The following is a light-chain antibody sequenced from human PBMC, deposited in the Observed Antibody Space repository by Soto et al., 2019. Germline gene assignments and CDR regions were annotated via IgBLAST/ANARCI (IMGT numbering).Light chain of an antibody. J-gene: IGKJ1*01. CDR3: LQYSSNPRT. Sequence: DIQMTQSPSSLSASVGDRVTITCRASQAIRYDLGWYQQKPGTAPKRLIYATFTLQSGVPSRFSGSGSGTEFTLTINSLQPEDFATYYCLQYSSNPRTFGHGTRVDI. CDR2: ATF. V-gene: IGKV1-17*01. CDR1: QAIRYD.